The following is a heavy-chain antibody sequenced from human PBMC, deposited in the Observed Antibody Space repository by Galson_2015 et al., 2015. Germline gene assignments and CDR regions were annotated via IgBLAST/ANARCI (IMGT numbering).Heavy chain of an antibody. Sequence: SVKVSCKASGYTFTGYYMHWVRQAPGQGLEWMGWINPNSGGTNYAQKFQGWVTMTRDTSISTAYMELSRLRSDDTAVYYCASEVGSRAKGIFPQSSGATGTATISYNLSHSNTQPCPRLSGCAFADTVNSWRCLW. CDR2: INPNSGGT. D-gene: IGHD6-13*01. V-gene: IGHV1-2*04. CDR3: ASEVGSRAKGIFPQSSGATGTATISYNLSHSNTQPCPRLSGCAFADTVNSWRCL. J-gene: IGHJ2*01. CDR1: GYTFTGYY.